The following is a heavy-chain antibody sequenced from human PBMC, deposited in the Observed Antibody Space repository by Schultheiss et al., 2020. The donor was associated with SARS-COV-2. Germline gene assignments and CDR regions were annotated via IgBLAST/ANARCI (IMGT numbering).Heavy chain of an antibody. D-gene: IGHD3-16*01. V-gene: IGHV3-30*07. Sequence: GESLKISCAASGFTFSNYAMHWVRQAPGKGLEWVAVISISIDGPRDYYADSVQGRFTISRDNAKNMVYLQMNSLRAEDTAVYYCAWGILGALDYWGQGILVTVSS. J-gene: IGHJ4*02. CDR2: ISISIDGPRD. CDR1: GFTFSNYA. CDR3: AWGILGALDY.